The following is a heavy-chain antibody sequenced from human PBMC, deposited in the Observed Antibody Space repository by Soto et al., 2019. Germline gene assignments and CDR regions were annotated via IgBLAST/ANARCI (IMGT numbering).Heavy chain of an antibody. V-gene: IGHV3-30-3*01. CDR3: AREPVDIQGYYGMDV. CDR1: GFTFSSYA. CDR2: ISYDGSNK. J-gene: IGHJ6*02. D-gene: IGHD2-2*03. Sequence: SLRLSCAASGFTFSSYAMHWVRQAPGKGLEWVAVISYDGSNKYYADSVKGRFTISRDNSKNTLYLQMNSLRAEDTAVYYCAREPVDIQGYYGMDVWGQGTTVTVSS.